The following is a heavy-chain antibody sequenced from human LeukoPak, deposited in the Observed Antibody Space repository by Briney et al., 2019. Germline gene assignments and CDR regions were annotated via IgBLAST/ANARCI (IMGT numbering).Heavy chain of an antibody. CDR1: GVSISSYY. J-gene: IGHJ6*02. V-gene: IGHV4-59*08. D-gene: IGHD5-12*01. Sequence: SETLSLTCTVSGVSISSYYWSWIRQPPGKGLEWVGYIYYSGSTNYYASLMNRVTISVDTSKNQFSLKLSSVTAADTAVYYCARLGYSGYDNVWGQGTTVTVSS. CDR2: IYYSGST. CDR3: ARLGYSGYDNV.